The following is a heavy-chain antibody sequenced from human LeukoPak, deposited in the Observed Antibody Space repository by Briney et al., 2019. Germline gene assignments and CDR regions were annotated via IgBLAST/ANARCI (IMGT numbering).Heavy chain of an antibody. CDR2: IVPIFGTA. CDR3: ARGSGSYWNYYYYMDV. J-gene: IGHJ6*03. Sequence: SVKVSCKASGDTFSSYAISCVPPAPGQGLEWMGRIVPIFGTANYAQKFQGRVTITADESTSTAYMELSSLRSEDTAVYYCARGSGSYWNYYYYMDVWGKGTTVTVSS. D-gene: IGHD1-26*01. V-gene: IGHV1-69*13. CDR1: GDTFSSYA.